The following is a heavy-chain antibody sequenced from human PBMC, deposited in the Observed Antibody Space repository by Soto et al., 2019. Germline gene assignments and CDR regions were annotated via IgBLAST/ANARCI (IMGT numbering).Heavy chain of an antibody. CDR1: GYSISSGYY. Sequence: SETLSLTCAVSGYSISSGYYWGWIRQPPGKGLEWIGSIYHSGSTYYNPSLKSRVTISVDTSKNQFSLKLSSVTAADTAVYYCARENSSDYYYYYYGMDVWGQGTTVTV. J-gene: IGHJ6*02. V-gene: IGHV4-38-2*02. CDR3: ARENSSDYYYYYYGMDV. CDR2: IYHSGST. D-gene: IGHD2-15*01.